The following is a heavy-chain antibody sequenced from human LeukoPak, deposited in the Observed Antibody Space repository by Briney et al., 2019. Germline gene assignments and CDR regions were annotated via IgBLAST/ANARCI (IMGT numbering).Heavy chain of an antibody. V-gene: IGHV4-61*02. Sequence: PSQTLSLTCTVSGGSLTSGSYYWSWLRQPAGRGLEGFGRIYTSGSTNYNPSPKCPVPISVDTSKNQFSLKLSSVTAADTAVYYCARDRGYCSSTSCYDPRDLRYYYYYMDVWGKGTTVTISS. CDR2: IYTSGST. CDR3: ARDRGYCSSTSCYDPRDLRYYYYYMDV. CDR1: GGSLTSGSYY. J-gene: IGHJ6*03. D-gene: IGHD2-2*01.